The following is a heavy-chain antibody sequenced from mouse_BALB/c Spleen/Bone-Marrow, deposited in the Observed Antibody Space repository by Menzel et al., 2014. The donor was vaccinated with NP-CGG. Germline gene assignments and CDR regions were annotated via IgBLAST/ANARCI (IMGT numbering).Heavy chain of an antibody. J-gene: IGHJ4*01. CDR3: ARIGRARGYAMDD. CDR2: ISSGRSTI. Sequence: EAKLMESGGGLVQPGGSRKLSCAASGITFRNFGMHWVRQAPEKGPEWVAYISSGRSTIYYADTLKGRFTISRDNPKNTLFLQMTSLRSEDTSMYYCARIGRARGYAMDDWGLGTSVTV. V-gene: IGHV5-17*02. CDR1: GITFRNFG. D-gene: IGHD3-3*01.